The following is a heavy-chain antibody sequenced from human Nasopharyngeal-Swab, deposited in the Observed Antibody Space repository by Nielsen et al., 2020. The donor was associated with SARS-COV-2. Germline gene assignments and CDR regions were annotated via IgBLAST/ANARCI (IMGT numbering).Heavy chain of an antibody. D-gene: IGHD2-2*01. CDR2: IWYIGDNK. Sequence: GESLQISCAESGFTFSSYAMHWVRQAPGKGLEWVALIWYIGDNKYYADSVKGRFTISRDNSKNTLYLQMNSLRAEDTAVYYCAADIVVLPAVNLGDYYALDVWGPGTTVTVSS. CDR3: AADIVVLPAVNLGDYYALDV. V-gene: IGHV3-33*01. J-gene: IGHJ6*02. CDR1: GFTFSSYA.